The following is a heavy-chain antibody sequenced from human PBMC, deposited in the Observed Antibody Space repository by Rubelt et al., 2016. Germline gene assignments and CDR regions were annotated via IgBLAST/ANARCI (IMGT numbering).Heavy chain of an antibody. J-gene: IGHJ3*02. CDR1: GYSFTSYW. CDR3: ASLSSSSHDAFDI. CDR2: IYPGDSDT. V-gene: IGHV5-51*01. D-gene: IGHD6-6*01. Sequence: EVQLVQSGAEVKKPGESLKISCKGSGYSFTSYWIGWVRQLPGKGLEWMGIIYPGDSDTRYSPSFQGQVTISPDKSISTAYLKWSSLKAADTAMYYCASLSSSSHDAFDIWGQGTMVTVSS.